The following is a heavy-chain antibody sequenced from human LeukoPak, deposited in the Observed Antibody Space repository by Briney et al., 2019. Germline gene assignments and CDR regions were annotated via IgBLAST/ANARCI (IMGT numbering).Heavy chain of an antibody. V-gene: IGHV1-18*01. CDR2: IIAYNGNT. Sequence: GGSVKVSCKASGYTFTSYGISWVRQAPGQGLEWMGWIIAYNGNTNYAQKLQGRVTMTTDTSTSTAYMELRSLRSDDTAVYYCARATWDKFDWLLSPLDAFDIWGQGTMVTVSS. D-gene: IGHD3-9*01. CDR3: ARATWDKFDWLLSPLDAFDI. CDR1: GYTFTSYG. J-gene: IGHJ3*02.